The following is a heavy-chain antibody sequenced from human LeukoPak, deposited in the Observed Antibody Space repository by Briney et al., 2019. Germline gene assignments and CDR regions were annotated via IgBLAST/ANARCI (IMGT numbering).Heavy chain of an antibody. CDR3: ARNSGWPRVWFGP. Sequence: PSGTLSLTCDVSGGSINSSNWWSWVRQSPGKGLEWLGQIFHSGSANHSPSFKSRVTISVDRSKNQFSLSLTSVTAADTAVYYCARNSGWPRVWFGPWGQGILVTVSS. V-gene: IGHV4-4*02. D-gene: IGHD6-19*01. CDR2: IFHSGSA. CDR1: GGSINSSNW. J-gene: IGHJ5*02.